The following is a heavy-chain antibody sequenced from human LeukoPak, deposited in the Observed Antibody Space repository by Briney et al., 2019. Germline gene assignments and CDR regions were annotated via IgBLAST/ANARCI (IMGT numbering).Heavy chain of an antibody. Sequence: GGSLRLSCAASGFNFSTYDMHWVRQGTGKVLEWVSAIGPAGDTYYPDSVKGRFTISRENAKNSLYLQMNSLRAGDTAVYYCVRVAKSVFGDFFDVWGRGTTVTVSS. D-gene: IGHD3-3*01. CDR1: GFNFSTYD. J-gene: IGHJ3*01. CDR2: IGPAGDT. CDR3: VRVAKSVFGDFFDV. V-gene: IGHV3-13*01.